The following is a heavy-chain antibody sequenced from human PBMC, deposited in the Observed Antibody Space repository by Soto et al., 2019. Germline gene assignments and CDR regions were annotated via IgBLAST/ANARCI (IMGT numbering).Heavy chain of an antibody. Sequence: SETLSLTCAVSGGSISSGGYSWSWIRQPPGKGLEWIGYIYHSGSTYYNPSLKSRVTISVDRSKNQFSLKLSSVTAADTAVYYCARHPSGVSPFFDSWGQGTLVTVSS. D-gene: IGHD2-8*01. CDR3: ARHPSGVSPFFDS. V-gene: IGHV4-30-2*01. CDR1: GGSISSGGYS. CDR2: IYHSGST. J-gene: IGHJ4*02.